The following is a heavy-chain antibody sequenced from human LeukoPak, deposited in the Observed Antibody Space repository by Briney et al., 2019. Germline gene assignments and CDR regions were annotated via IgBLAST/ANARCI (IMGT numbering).Heavy chain of an antibody. J-gene: IGHJ6*02. V-gene: IGHV4-59*12. D-gene: IGHD6-13*01. CDR1: GVSISSNY. CDR3: ATRSSSSWSDYYYGMDV. CDR2: IYYSGST. Sequence: SETLSLTCTVSGVSISSNYWSWIRQPPGKGLEWIGYIYYSGSTKYNPSLKSRVTISVDKSKNLFSLKLSSVTAADTAVYYCATRSSSSWSDYYYGMDVWGQGTTVTVSS.